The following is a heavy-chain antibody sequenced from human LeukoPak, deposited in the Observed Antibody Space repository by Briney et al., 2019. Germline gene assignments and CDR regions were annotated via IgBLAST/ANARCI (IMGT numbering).Heavy chain of an antibody. CDR3: ARDADYGDWGGIDP. CDR2: INSDGSRI. V-gene: IGHV3-74*01. Sequence: GGSLRLSCAASGFTFSRYWMHWVRQAPGKGLVWVSRINSDGSRISYADSVKGRFTISRDNAKNTLHLQMNSLRAEDTAVYYCARDADYGDWGGIDPWGQGTLVTVSS. J-gene: IGHJ5*02. D-gene: IGHD4-17*01. CDR1: GFTFSRYW.